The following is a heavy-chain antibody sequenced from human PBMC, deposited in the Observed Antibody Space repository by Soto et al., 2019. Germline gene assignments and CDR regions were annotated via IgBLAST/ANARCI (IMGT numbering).Heavy chain of an antibody. D-gene: IGHD3-10*01. CDR1: GGSISSGGYY. V-gene: IGHV4-31*03. CDR3: ARGVRLVRGATSYYYYYMDV. J-gene: IGHJ6*03. Sequence: QVQLQESGPGLVKPSQTLSLTCTVSGGSISSGGYYWSWIRQHPGKGLEWIGYIYYSGSTYYNPSLKSRVTISVDTSKNQFSLKLSSVTAADTAVYYCARGVRLVRGATSYYYYYMDVWGKGTTVTVSS. CDR2: IYYSGST.